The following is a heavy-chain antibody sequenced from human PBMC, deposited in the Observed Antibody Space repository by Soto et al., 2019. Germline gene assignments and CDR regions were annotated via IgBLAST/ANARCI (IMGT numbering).Heavy chain of an antibody. CDR1: GFSFETSA. J-gene: IGHJ4*02. V-gene: IGHV3-23*01. Sequence: GGSLRLSCAASGFSFETSAMTWVHQAPGTGLRWISTVTYSGGTTYYAPSVKGRFTISRDNSGRTLFLQMTNLRRDDSGVYYCGRGGTTSGFQFWGLGTLVTVSS. CDR2: VTYSGGTT. D-gene: IGHD1-1*01. CDR3: GRGGTTSGFQF.